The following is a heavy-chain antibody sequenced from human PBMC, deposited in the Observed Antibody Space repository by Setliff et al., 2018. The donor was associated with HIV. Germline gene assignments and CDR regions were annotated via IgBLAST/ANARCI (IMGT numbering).Heavy chain of an antibody. CDR3: ARLDIVVVVAAKQGVDV. J-gene: IGHJ6*04. CDR1: GVSLTGYH. Sequence: ASETLSLTCSVSGVSLTGYHWSWIRQPPGKGLEWIGWIYYSGNTRYNPSLKSRVTISLDTSKNQFSLKLSSVTAADTAVYYCARLDIVVVVAAKQGVDVWGKGTTVTVSS. V-gene: IGHV4-59*12. CDR2: IYYSGNT. D-gene: IGHD2-15*01.